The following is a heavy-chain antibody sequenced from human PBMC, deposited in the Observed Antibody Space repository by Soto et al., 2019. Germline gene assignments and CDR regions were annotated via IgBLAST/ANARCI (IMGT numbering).Heavy chain of an antibody. V-gene: IGHV4-30-2*01. Sequence: QLQLQESGSGLVKPSQTLSLTCAVSGGSISSGGYSWSWIRQPPGKGLGWIGDIYHSGSTYYNPSRKRPATISAKRSQNQFSPKWSSGTAADTAVYYGASKSYYGGMDVWGQGTTVTVSS. J-gene: IGHJ6*02. D-gene: IGHD3-10*01. CDR2: IYHSGST. CDR3: ASKSYYGGMDV. CDR1: GGSISSGGYS.